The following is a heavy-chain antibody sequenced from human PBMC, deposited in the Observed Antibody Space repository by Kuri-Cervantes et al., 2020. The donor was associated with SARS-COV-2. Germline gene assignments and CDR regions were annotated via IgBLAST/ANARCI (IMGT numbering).Heavy chain of an antibody. CDR1: GFTFSGYD. J-gene: IGHJ3*02. V-gene: IGHV3-30-3*02. D-gene: IGHD2-8*02. CDR3: ANTPLVDAFDI. CDR2: ISYDGSNK. Sequence: GGSLRLSCVPSGFTFSGYDMHWVRQAPGKGLEWVAVISYDGSNKYYADSVKGRFTISRDNSKNTLYLQMNSLRAEDTAVYYCANTPLVDAFDIWGQGTMVTVSS.